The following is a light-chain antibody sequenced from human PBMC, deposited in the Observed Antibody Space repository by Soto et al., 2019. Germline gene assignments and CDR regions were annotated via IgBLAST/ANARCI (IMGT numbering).Light chain of an antibody. CDR1: RVIRNA. J-gene: IGKJ3*01. V-gene: IGKV1-33*01. CDR2: DAS. CDR3: QQYANLPFT. Sequence: DIQMTQSPSSLSASVGDRVTITCQASRVIRNALNWYQQKPGKAPKLLIYDASNLETGVLSKFSGSGSGTDFTFTISSLQPEDIATYYCQQYANLPFTFGPGTKVDI.